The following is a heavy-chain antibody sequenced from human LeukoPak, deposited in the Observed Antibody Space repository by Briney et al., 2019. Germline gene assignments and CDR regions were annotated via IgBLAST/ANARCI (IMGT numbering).Heavy chain of an antibody. CDR2: IYSGGST. J-gene: IGHJ4*02. D-gene: IGHD6-19*01. CDR3: ARVTSSGWYTLDY. V-gene: IGHV3-53*01. CDR1: GVTVSSNY. Sequence: PGGSRRLSCAASGVTVSSNYMSWVRQAPGKGLEWVSVIYSGGSTYYADSVKGRFTISRDNSKNTLYLQMNSLRADDTAVYYCARVTSSGWYTLDYWGQGTLVTVSS.